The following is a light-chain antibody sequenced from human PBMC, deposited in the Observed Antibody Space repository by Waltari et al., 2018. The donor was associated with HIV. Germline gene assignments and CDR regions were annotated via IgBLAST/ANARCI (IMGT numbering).Light chain of an antibody. CDR2: DAS. CDR1: KSVSSY. Sequence: DIVLTQSPAPLSLSPGERATLPCRASKSVSSYLAWYQKKPGQAPRLLIYDASNRATGLPARVSGSGSGTDFSLTISSLDPEDFAVYYWKQRTNSRTSGQGTKVEI. J-gene: IGKJ1*01. CDR3: KQRTNSRT. V-gene: IGKV3-11*01.